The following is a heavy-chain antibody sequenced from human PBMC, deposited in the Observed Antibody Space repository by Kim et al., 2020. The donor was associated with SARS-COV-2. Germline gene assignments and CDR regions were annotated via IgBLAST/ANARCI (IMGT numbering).Heavy chain of an antibody. Sequence: SETLSLTCTVSGGSVSSGSYYWSWIRQPPGKGLEWIGYIYYSGSTNYNPSLKSRVTISVDTSKNQFSLKLSSVTAADTAVYYCASTPLSGINYYYFDYWGQGTLVTVSS. CDR2: IYYSGST. D-gene: IGHD1-26*01. J-gene: IGHJ4*02. V-gene: IGHV4-61*01. CDR1: GGSVSSGSYY. CDR3: ASTPLSGINYYYFDY.